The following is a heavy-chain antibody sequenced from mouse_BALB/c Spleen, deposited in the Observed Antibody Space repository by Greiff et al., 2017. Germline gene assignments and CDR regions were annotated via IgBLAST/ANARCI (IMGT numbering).Heavy chain of an antibody. D-gene: IGHD2-10*02. Sequence: QVQLQQPGAELVKPGASVKLSCKASGYTFTSYWMHWVKQRPGQGLEWIGELDPSDSYTNYNQKFKGKATLTVDKSSSTAYMQLSSLTSEDSAVYYCARRGYGNYYAMDYWGQGTSVTVSS. CDR2: LDPSDSYT. CDR1: GYTFTSYW. CDR3: ARRGYGNYYAMDY. J-gene: IGHJ4*01. V-gene: IGHV1-69*02.